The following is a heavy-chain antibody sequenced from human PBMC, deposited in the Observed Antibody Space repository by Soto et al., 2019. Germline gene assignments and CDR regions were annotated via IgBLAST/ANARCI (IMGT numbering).Heavy chain of an antibody. Sequence: KPSETLSLTCAVSGYSISLGYYWGWIRQPPGKGLEWIGEINHSGSTNYNPSLKSRVTISVDTSKHQFSLKLGSVTAADTAVYYCARGGAARPGHYGMDVWGQGTTVTVSS. CDR1: GYSISLGYY. CDR3: ARGGAARPGHYGMDV. J-gene: IGHJ6*02. CDR2: INHSGST. V-gene: IGHV4-38-2*01. D-gene: IGHD6-6*01.